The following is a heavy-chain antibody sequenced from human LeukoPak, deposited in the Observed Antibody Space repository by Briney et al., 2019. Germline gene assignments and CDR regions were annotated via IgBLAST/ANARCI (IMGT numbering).Heavy chain of an antibody. CDR2: IYYSGST. J-gene: IGHJ3*02. CDR1: GGSISSYY. CDR3: ARVVGATKGAPDAFDI. Sequence: SETLSLTCTVSGGSISSYYWSWIRQPPGQGLEWIGYIYYSGSTNYNPSLKSRVTISVDTSKNQLSLKLSSVTAADTAVYYCARVVGATKGAPDAFDIWGQGTMVTVSS. V-gene: IGHV4-59*01. D-gene: IGHD1-26*01.